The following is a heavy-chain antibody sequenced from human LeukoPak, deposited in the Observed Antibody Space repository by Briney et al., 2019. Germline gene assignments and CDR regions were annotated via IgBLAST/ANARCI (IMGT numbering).Heavy chain of an antibody. D-gene: IGHD4-17*01. J-gene: IGHJ4*02. CDR1: GGSISSYY. Sequence: SETLSLTCTVSGGSISSYYWSWIRQPPGKGLEWIGYIYYSGSTNYNPSLKSRVTISVDTSKNQFSLKLSSVTAADTAVYYCARNLYGDYGGEYYFDYWGQGTLVTVSS. CDR3: ARNLYGDYGGEYYFDY. CDR2: IYYSGST. V-gene: IGHV4-59*01.